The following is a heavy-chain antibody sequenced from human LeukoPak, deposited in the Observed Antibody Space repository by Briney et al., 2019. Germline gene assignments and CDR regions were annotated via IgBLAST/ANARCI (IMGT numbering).Heavy chain of an antibody. Sequence: GGSLRLSCAAAGFTFSSYAMHWVRQSLGKGLEWVAVMSYDGFNKYYADSVKGRFTISRDNSKNTLYLQMNSLRAEDTAVYYCAKTKGYSYGYYFDYWGQGTLVTVSS. CDR2: MSYDGFNK. V-gene: IGHV3-30*18. D-gene: IGHD5-18*01. J-gene: IGHJ4*02. CDR3: AKTKGYSYGYYFDY. CDR1: GFTFSSYA.